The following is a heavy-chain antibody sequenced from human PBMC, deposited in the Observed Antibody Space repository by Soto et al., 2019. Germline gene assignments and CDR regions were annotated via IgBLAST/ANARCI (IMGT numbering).Heavy chain of an antibody. D-gene: IGHD2-2*01. CDR3: ASLTSWSQEYYYGMDV. V-gene: IGHV3-49*03. J-gene: IGHJ6*02. Sequence: GGSLRLSCTGSGFTFGDFGMSWFRQAPGKGLEWLSFIRSKGYGGTTESAASVRGRFITSRDDSKSITYLQMNSLKTEDTAVYYCASLTSWSQEYYYGMDVWGQGTTVTVSS. CDR2: IRSKGYGGTT. CDR1: GFTFGDFG.